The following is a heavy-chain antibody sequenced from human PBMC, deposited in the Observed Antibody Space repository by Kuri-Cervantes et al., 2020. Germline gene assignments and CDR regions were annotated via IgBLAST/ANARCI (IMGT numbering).Heavy chain of an antibody. J-gene: IGHJ4*02. V-gene: IGHV3-21*03. CDR1: GFTFSSYA. CDR2: ISDGGSYT. CDR3: ARHDVYGYVYFDY. D-gene: IGHD3-16*01. Sequence: EVKLQQSGGGLVKPGGSLKLSCAASGFTFSSYAMSWVRQTPEKRLEWVATISDGGSYTYYPDNVKGRFTISRDNAKNTLYLQMSSLKSEDTAIYYCARHDVYGYVYFDYWGQGTLVTVSS.